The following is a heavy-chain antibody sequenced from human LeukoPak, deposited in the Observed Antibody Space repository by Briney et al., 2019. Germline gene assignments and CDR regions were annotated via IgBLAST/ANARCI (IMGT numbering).Heavy chain of an antibody. CDR2: IYYSGST. V-gene: IGHV4-59*08. Sequence: SETLSLTCTVSGGSISRYYWSWIRQPPGKGLEWIGYIYYSGSTNYNPSLKSRVTISVDTSKNQFSLKLSSVTAADTAVYYCARGVSYYDSSGYYNEYFQHWGQGTLVTVSS. CDR1: GGSISRYY. CDR3: ARGVSYYDSSGYYNEYFQH. J-gene: IGHJ1*01. D-gene: IGHD3-22*01.